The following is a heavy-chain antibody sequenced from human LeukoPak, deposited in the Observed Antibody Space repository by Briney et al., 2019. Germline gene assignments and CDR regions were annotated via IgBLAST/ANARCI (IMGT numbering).Heavy chain of an antibody. D-gene: IGHD2-8*01. CDR3: ARQLSRTYQWTFDY. J-gene: IGHJ4*02. V-gene: IGHV4-39*01. Sequence: SETLSLTCTVSGGSISTATHYWAWIRQPPGEGLEWIGTIHYTGITYYNPSLKIRVTISVDKSKKQFSLHLGSVTAADTAVYHCARQLSRTYQWTFDYWGQGTLVPVSS. CDR2: IHYTGIT. CDR1: GGSISTATHY.